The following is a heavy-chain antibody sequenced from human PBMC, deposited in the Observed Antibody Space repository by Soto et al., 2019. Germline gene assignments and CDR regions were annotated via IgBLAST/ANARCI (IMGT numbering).Heavy chain of an antibody. CDR3: AKDSRNYDFWSGYLYYYMDV. Sequence: GGSLRLSCAASGFTFSSYAMHWVRQAPGKGLEWVAVISYDGSNKYYADSVKGRFTISRDNSKNTLYLQMNSLRAEDTAVYYCAKDSRNYDFWSGYLYYYMDVWGKGTTVTVSS. J-gene: IGHJ6*03. CDR2: ISYDGSNK. CDR1: GFTFSSYA. D-gene: IGHD3-3*01. V-gene: IGHV3-30*04.